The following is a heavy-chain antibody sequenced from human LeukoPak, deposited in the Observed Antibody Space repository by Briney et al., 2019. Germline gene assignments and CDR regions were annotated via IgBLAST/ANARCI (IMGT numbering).Heavy chain of an antibody. Sequence: PSETLSLTCAVSGGSISGGAYSWSWIRQPPRKGLEWIGYVYYSGGTYYNPSLKSRVTISVDTSKNQFSLKLSSVTAADTAVYYCARSPWSALKTMVPRYYYYMDVWGKGTTVTVSS. D-gene: IGHD3-10*01. CDR1: GGSISGGAYS. CDR3: ARSPWSALKTMVPRYYYYMDV. CDR2: VYYSGGT. J-gene: IGHJ6*03. V-gene: IGHV4-30-4*07.